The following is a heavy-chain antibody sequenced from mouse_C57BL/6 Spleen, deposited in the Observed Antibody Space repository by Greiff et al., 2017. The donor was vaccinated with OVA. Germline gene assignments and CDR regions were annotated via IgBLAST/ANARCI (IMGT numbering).Heavy chain of an antibody. CDR2: IYPNNGGT. D-gene: IGHD1-2*01. CDR1: GYTFTDYN. J-gene: IGHJ1*03. V-gene: IGHV1-18*01. Sequence: EVQLQQPGPELVKPGASVKISCKASGYTFTDYNMDWVKQSHGKSLEWIGDIYPNNGGTNYNQKFKSKATLTVDKSSSTAYMELRSLTSEDTAVYYCERGATGTGLDWYFDVWGKGTTVTVSS. CDR3: ERGATGTGLDWYFDV.